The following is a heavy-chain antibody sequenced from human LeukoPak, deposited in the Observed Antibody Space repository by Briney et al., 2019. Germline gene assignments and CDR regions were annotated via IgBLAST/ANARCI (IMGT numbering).Heavy chain of an antibody. Sequence: SETLSLTCTVSGYSISSGYYWGWIRQPPGKGLEWIGYIFYSGNTNYNPSLKGRVTISVDTSKNQFSLKLSSVTAADTAVYYCARRSSWYRYFDLWGRGTLVTVSS. CDR1: GYSISSGYY. D-gene: IGHD6-13*01. J-gene: IGHJ2*01. CDR3: ARRSSWYRYFDL. V-gene: IGHV4-38-2*02. CDR2: IFYSGNT.